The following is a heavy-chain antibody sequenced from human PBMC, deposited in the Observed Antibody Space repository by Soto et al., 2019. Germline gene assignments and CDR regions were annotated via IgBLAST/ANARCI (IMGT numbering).Heavy chain of an antibody. D-gene: IGHD3-10*01. CDR3: ARGPFEGVLLWFGELLGPIDY. CDR2: ISYDGSNK. J-gene: IGHJ4*02. Sequence: QPGGSLRLSCAASGFTFSSYAMHWVRQAPGKGLEWVAVISYDGSNKYYADSVKGRFTISRDNSKNTLYLQMNSLRAEDTAVYYCARGPFEGVLLWFGELLGPIDYWGQGTLVTVSS. CDR1: GFTFSSYA. V-gene: IGHV3-30-3*01.